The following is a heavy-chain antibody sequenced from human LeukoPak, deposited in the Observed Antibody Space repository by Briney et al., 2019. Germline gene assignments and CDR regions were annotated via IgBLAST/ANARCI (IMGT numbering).Heavy chain of an antibody. CDR3: ARDPSSVTLYFFDY. J-gene: IGHJ4*02. CDR2: IDANNGDT. D-gene: IGHD4-11*01. V-gene: IGHV1-2*02. CDR1: GYTFSGNY. Sequence: ASVTVSCMASGYTFSGNYIHSLRQAPGQGLERMGRIDANNGDTKSAQKFQGRVTMSRDTSNSTAYMHLSSLSPDDAAVYYCARDPSSVTLYFFDYWGQGTLVTVSS.